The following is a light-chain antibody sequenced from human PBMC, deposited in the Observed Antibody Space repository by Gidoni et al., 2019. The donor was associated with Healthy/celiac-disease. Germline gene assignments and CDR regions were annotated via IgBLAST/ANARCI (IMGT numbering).Light chain of an antibody. V-gene: IGKV1-27*01. CDR2: VAS. J-gene: IGKJ3*01. CDR3: QKYNSAPPFT. Sequence: DIQMPQSPSSLSASVGDRVTITYRASQGISNYLAWYQQKPRKVPKLLIYVASTLQSGVPSRLSGSGSGTDFTLTISSLQPEDVATYYCQKYNSAPPFTFXPXTKVDIK. CDR1: QGISNY.